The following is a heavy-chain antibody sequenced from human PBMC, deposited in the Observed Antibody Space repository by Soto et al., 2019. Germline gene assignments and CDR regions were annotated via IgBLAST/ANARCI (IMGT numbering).Heavy chain of an antibody. CDR3: AKGGSLVRVRSGAFDI. CDR1: GVTFSSYA. CDR2: ISGSGGST. J-gene: IGHJ3*02. Sequence: GGSLRLSCAASGVTFSSYAMSWVRQAPGKGLEWVSAISGSGGSTYYADSVKGRFTISRDNSKNTLYLQMNSLRAEDTAVYYCAKGGSLVRVRSGAFDIWGQGTMVTVSS. V-gene: IGHV3-23*01. D-gene: IGHD3-10*01.